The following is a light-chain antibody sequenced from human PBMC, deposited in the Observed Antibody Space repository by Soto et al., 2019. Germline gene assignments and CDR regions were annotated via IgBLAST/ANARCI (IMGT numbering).Light chain of an antibody. Sequence: QSALTQPASVSGSPGQSITISCTGTSSDVGGYNYVSWYQQHPGKAPKLMIYDVIHRPSGVSNRFSGSESGNSASLTISGLQAEDEADYYCSSYTGSSTYVVFGGGTKVTVL. J-gene: IGLJ2*01. V-gene: IGLV2-14*03. CDR3: SSYTGSSTYVV. CDR2: DVI. CDR1: SSDVGGYNY.